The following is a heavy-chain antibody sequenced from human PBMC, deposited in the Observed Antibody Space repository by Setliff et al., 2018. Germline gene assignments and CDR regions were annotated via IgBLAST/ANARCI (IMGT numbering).Heavy chain of an antibody. V-gene: IGHV3-7*01. CDR3: ARDVFDFRTGQAGP. J-gene: IGHJ5*02. Sequence: GGSLRLSCSASGFTFSSLWMAWVRQAPGKGLEWVANINQRGSDQFYVESVKXXXTISXXXXXXXXXXQMNSLRVEDTAVYYCARDVFDFRTGQAGPWGQGTLVTVSS. CDR1: GFTFSSLW. D-gene: IGHD3-3*01. CDR2: INQRGSDQ.